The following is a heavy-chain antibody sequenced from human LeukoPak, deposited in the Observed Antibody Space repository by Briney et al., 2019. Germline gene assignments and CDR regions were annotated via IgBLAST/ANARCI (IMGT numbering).Heavy chain of an antibody. J-gene: IGHJ4*02. CDR2: ISASGGST. CDR3: AKTPNKIAVVPAAMDY. D-gene: IGHD2-2*01. Sequence: PGGSLRLSCAASGFTFNNYATSWVRQAPGKGLEWVSAISASGGSTYYADSVKGRFTISRDNSKNTLYLQMNSLRAEDTAVYYCAKTPNKIAVVPAAMDYWGQGTLVTVSS. CDR1: GFTFNNYA. V-gene: IGHV3-23*01.